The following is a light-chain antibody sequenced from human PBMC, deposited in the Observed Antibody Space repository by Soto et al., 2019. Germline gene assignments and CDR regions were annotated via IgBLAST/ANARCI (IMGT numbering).Light chain of an antibody. V-gene: IGKV1-5*03. CDR1: QSIRSW. Sequence: DIQMTQSPSTLSSSVGDRVTITCRASQSIRSWLAWYHQKPGKAPKLLIYKASSLESGVASRFSGSGSGTEFTLTISSLQPDDFATYYCQQYNSYSRTFGQGTKVEIK. CDR3: QQYNSYSRT. J-gene: IGKJ1*01. CDR2: KAS.